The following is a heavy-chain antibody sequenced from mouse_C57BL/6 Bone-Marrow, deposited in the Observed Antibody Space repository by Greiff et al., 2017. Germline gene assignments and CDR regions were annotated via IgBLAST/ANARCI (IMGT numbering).Heavy chain of an antibody. V-gene: IGHV3-6*01. D-gene: IGHD1-1*01. Sequence: ESGPGLVKPSQSLSLTCSVTGYSITSGYYWNWIRQFPGNKLEWMGYISYDGSNNYNPSSKSRISIARASSKNQFFLKLNSVTSEDAATYDCARDNYGSSYAWFAYWGQGTLVTVSA. J-gene: IGHJ3*01. CDR2: ISYDGSN. CDR3: ARDNYGSSYAWFAY. CDR1: GYSITSGYY.